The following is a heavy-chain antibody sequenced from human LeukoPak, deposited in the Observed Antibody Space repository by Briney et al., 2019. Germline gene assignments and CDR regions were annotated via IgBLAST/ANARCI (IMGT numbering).Heavy chain of an antibody. CDR1: GGCISSSNYF. Sequence: SETLSLTCTVSGGCISSSNYFWGWIRQPPGKGLEWIGSIYYSGSTYYNPSLKSRVTISVDTSKNQFSLKLNSVTAADTAVYYCARDVGYYASGIYPWGQGTLVTVSS. J-gene: IGHJ5*02. D-gene: IGHD3-10*01. CDR3: ARDVGYYASGIYP. V-gene: IGHV4-39*07. CDR2: IYYSGST.